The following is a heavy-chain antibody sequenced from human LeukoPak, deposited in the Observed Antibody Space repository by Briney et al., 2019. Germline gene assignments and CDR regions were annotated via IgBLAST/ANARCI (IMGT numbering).Heavy chain of an antibody. CDR1: GGSISSGSYY. CDR2: IYTSGST. CDR3: ARDSEGPAARAYYYYYYMDV. Sequence: SETLSLTCTVSGGSISSGSYYWSWIRQPAGKGLEWIGRIYTSGSTNYNPSLKSRVTISVDTSKNQFSLKLSSVTAADTAVYYCARDSEGPAARAYYYYYYMDVWGKGTTVTVSS. D-gene: IGHD2-2*01. J-gene: IGHJ6*03. V-gene: IGHV4-61*02.